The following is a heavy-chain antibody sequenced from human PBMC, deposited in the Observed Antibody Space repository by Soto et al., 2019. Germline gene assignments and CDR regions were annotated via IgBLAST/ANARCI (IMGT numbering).Heavy chain of an antibody. D-gene: IGHD3-9*01. CDR3: AAGSDILTGYPAAFDI. V-gene: IGHV1-58*02. CDR2: IVVGSGNT. CDR1: GFTFTSSA. Sequence: SVKVSCKASGFTFTSSAMQWVRQARGQRLEWIGWIVVGSGNTNYAQKFQERVTITRDMSTSTAYMELSSLRSEDTAVYYCAAGSDILTGYPAAFDIWGQGTMVTVS. J-gene: IGHJ3*02.